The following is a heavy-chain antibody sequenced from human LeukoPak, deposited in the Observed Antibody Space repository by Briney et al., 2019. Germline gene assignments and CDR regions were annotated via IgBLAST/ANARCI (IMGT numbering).Heavy chain of an antibody. CDR3: ARQLLRGAYFDY. Sequence: KSSETLSLTRAVYGGPFSGYYWSWIRQPPGKGLEWIGEINHSGSTNYNPSLKSRVTISVDTSKNQFSLKLSSVTAADTAVYYCARQLLRGAYFDYWGQGTLVTVSS. CDR1: GGPFSGYY. J-gene: IGHJ4*02. D-gene: IGHD3-10*01. CDR2: INHSGST. V-gene: IGHV4-34*01.